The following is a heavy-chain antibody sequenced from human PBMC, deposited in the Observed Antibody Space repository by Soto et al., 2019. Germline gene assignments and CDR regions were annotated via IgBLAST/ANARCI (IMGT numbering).Heavy chain of an antibody. D-gene: IGHD5-12*01. V-gene: IGHV3-48*01. Sequence: GGSLRLSCAASGFTFSSYWMHWVRKAPGKGLEWVSRISSSSSTICYADSVKGRFTISRDNAKNSLYLQMNSLRAEDTAVYYCARADSGYAHGYYYYGMDVWGQGTTVTVSS. CDR2: ISSSSSTI. CDR3: ARADSGYAHGYYYYGMDV. CDR1: GFTFSSYW. J-gene: IGHJ6*02.